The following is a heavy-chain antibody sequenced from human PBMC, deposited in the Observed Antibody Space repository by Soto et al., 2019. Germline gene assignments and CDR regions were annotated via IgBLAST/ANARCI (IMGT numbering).Heavy chain of an antibody. CDR1: GGTFSSYA. D-gene: IGHD5-18*01. CDR3: ARSRVQLWRTVGSLDYGMDV. CDR2: IIPIFGTA. V-gene: IGHV1-69*13. J-gene: IGHJ6*02. Sequence: ASVKVSCKASGGTFSSYAISWVRQAPGQGLEWMGGIIPIFGTANYAQKFQGRVTITADESTSTAYMELCSLRSEDTAVYYCARSRVQLWRTVGSLDYGMDVWGQGTTVTVSS.